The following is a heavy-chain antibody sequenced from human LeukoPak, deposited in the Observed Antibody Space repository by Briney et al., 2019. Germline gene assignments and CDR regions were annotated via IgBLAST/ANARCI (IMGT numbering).Heavy chain of an antibody. CDR1: GFTFSSYS. CDR3: AKSIAARSIYFDY. Sequence: PGGSLRPSCAASGFTFSSYSMKWVRQAPGKGLGWGSSISSSSSYIYYADSVKGRFTISRDNAKNSLYLQMNSLRAEDTAVYYCAKSIAARSIYFDYWGQGTLVTVSS. D-gene: IGHD6-6*01. CDR2: ISSSSSYI. J-gene: IGHJ4*02. V-gene: IGHV3-21*01.